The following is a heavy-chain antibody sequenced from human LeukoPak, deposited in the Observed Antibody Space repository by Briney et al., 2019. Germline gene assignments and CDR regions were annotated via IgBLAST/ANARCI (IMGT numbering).Heavy chain of an antibody. Sequence: SETLSLTCTVSGGSISSYYWSWIRQPPGKGLEWIGYIYYSGSTNYNPSLKSRVTISVDTSKNQFSLKLSSVTAADTAMYYCARGGALRFLHYYYGMDVWGQGTTVTVSS. CDR1: GGSISSYY. D-gene: IGHD3-3*01. CDR3: ARGGALRFLHYYYGMDV. CDR2: IYYSGST. J-gene: IGHJ6*02. V-gene: IGHV4-59*01.